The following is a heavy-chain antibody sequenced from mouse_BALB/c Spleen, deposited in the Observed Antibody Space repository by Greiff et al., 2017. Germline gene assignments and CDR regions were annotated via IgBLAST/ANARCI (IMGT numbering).Heavy chain of an antibody. D-gene: IGHD2-4*01. V-gene: IGHV1S81*02. J-gene: IGHJ4*01. CDR1: GYTFTSYY. Sequence: VQLQQSGAELVKPGASVKLSCKASGYTFTSYYMYWVKQRPGQGLEWIGEINPSNGGTNFNEKFKSKATLTVDKSSSTAYMQLSSLTSEDSAVYYCTRWDYVNYYAMDYWGQGTSVTVSS. CDR2: INPSNGGT. CDR3: TRWDYVNYYAMDY.